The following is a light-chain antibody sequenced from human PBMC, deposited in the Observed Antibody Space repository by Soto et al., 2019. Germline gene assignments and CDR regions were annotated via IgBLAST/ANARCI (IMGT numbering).Light chain of an antibody. CDR1: SSNIGTGYD. Sequence: QSVLTQPPSVSGAPGQRVTISCTGSSSNIGTGYDVHWYQQLPGTAPKLLIYGNSNRPSGVPDRFSGSKSGTSASLVITGLQAEDEADYYCQSFDSSRFYVFGTGTKVTVL. V-gene: IGLV1-40*01. CDR2: GNS. J-gene: IGLJ1*01. CDR3: QSFDSSRFYV.